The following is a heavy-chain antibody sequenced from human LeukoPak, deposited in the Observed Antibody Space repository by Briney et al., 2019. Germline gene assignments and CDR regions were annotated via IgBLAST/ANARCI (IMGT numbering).Heavy chain of an antibody. CDR1: GFTYYW. CDR2: INQDGSET. J-gene: IGHJ6*04. Sequence: GGSLRLSCAFSGFTYYWMTWVRQAPGQGLEWVANINQDGSETYYVDSVKGRFTISRDNAKKSLYLQMNSLRAEDTAVYYCAELGITMIGGVWGKGTTVTISP. D-gene: IGHD3-10*02. CDR3: AELGITMIGGV. V-gene: IGHV3-7*02.